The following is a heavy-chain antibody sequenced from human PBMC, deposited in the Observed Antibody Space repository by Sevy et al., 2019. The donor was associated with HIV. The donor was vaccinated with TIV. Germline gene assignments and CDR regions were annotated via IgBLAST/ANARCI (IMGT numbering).Heavy chain of an antibody. CDR2: ISYDGSDK. J-gene: IGHJ6*02. CDR3: ARPRANYVDHYFFYAMDV. D-gene: IGHD4-17*01. Sequence: GGSLRLSCAASGFAFSNYYAMHWVRQAPGKRLEWVALISYDGSDKYYADSVKGRFTISRDNFKNTLYLQMNSLTTEDTAVYYCARPRANYVDHYFFYAMDVWGQGTTVTVSS. CDR1: GFAFSNYYA. V-gene: IGHV3-30-3*01.